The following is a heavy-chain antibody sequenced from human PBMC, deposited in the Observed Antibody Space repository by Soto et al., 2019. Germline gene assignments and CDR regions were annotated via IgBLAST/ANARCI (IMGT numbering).Heavy chain of an antibody. CDR3: AKDSSLTAAVSGGWFDP. V-gene: IGHV3-30*18. J-gene: IGHJ5*02. Sequence: QVQLVQSGGGVVQPGRSLRLSCAASGFDFNTYGLHWVRQAPGKGLEWVAGISFDGGNQYYADSVKGRFTISRDKSNNTLYLQMNSLGAEDTATYYCAKDSSLTAAVSGGWFDPWGQGTLVIVSS. D-gene: IGHD2-2*01. CDR2: ISFDGGNQ. CDR1: GFDFNTYG.